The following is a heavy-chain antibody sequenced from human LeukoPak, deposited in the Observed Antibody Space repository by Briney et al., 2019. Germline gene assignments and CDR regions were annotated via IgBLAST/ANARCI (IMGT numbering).Heavy chain of an antibody. Sequence: PGRSLRLSCTASGLTFDDYAMHRVRQAPGKGLEWVSGISWNSGGIGYADSVKGRFTISRDKAKRSLYLQMNSLRAEDTALYYCAARIAAAQFDYWGQGTLVTVSS. CDR3: AARIAAAQFDY. V-gene: IGHV3-9*01. CDR1: GLTFDDYA. J-gene: IGHJ4*02. CDR2: ISWNSGGI. D-gene: IGHD6-13*01.